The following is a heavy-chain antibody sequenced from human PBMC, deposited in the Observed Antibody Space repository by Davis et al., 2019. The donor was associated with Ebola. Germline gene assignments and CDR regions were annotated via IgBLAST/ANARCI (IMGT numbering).Heavy chain of an antibody. Sequence: GESLKISCAASGFTFSGYWMTWVRQAPGKRLEVVANMNEDGSEIYYVDSVKGRFTVSRNNAENSVYLQMNSLRVEDTAVYYCARDRNYQPTDPWGQGTLVTVTS. CDR1: GFTFSGYW. J-gene: IGHJ5*02. CDR2: MNEDGSEI. V-gene: IGHV3-7*01. CDR3: ARDRNYQPTDP. D-gene: IGHD1-7*01.